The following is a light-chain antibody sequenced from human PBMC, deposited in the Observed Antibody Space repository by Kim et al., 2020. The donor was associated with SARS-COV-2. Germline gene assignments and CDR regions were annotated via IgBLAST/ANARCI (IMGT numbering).Light chain of an antibody. CDR1: NLETKY. Sequence: SYELTQPPSVSVSPGQTATITCSGDNLETKYVCWYQQKPGQSPVLVIYQDTKRPSEIPARFSASNSGNTATLTISGAQTMDDADYYCQAWDTTSPVVFGG. CDR2: QDT. V-gene: IGLV3-1*01. CDR3: QAWDTTSPVV. J-gene: IGLJ3*02.